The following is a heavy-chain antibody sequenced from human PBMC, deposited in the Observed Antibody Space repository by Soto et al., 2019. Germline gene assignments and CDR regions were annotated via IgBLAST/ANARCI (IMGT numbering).Heavy chain of an antibody. V-gene: IGHV1-18*04. CDR2: ISARNGDT. Sequence: ASVKVSCKASGYTFTTNGIIWVRQAPGQHLEWLGWISARNGDTKYAQGFQGRVTLTTDTSTTTAYMELMNLRSGDTAVYFCARVQVLPNPAADFWGQGTLVTVS. D-gene: IGHD3-10*01. CDR3: ARVQVLPNPAADF. J-gene: IGHJ4*02. CDR1: GYTFTTNG.